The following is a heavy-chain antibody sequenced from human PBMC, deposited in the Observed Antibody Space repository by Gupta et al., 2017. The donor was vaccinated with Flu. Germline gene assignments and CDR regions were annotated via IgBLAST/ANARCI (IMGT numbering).Heavy chain of an antibody. V-gene: IGHV4-59*08. CDR3: ARHEIQDRFDY. CDR1: GGSISSYY. J-gene: IGHJ4*02. D-gene: IGHD5-18*01. CDR2: IYYSGST. Sequence: QVQLQESGPGLVKPSETLSLTCTVSGGSISSYYWSWIRQPPGKGLEWIGYIYYSGSTNYNPSLKSRVTISVDTSKNQFSLKLSSVTAADTAVYYCARHEIQDRFDYWGQGTLVTVSS.